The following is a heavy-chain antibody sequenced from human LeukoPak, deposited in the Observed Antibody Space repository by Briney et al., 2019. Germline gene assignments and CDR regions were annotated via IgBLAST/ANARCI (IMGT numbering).Heavy chain of an antibody. D-gene: IGHD6-13*01. V-gene: IGHV4-59*08. Sequence: SETLSLTCSVSGGSISSSYWSWIRQSPGKGLEWIGYIYYRGSTHHNPSLKSRVTMSVDTSKNQLSLKPNSVTAAGTATYYCARQVTAAAGTNWFDPWGQGTLVTVSS. CDR2: IYYRGST. CDR1: GGSISSSY. CDR3: ARQVTAAAGTNWFDP. J-gene: IGHJ5*02.